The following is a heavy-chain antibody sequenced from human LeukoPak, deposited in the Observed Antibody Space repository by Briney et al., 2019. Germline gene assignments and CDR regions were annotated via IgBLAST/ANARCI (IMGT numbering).Heavy chain of an antibody. Sequence: SETLSLTCAVYGGSFSGYYWSWIRQPPGKGLEWIGEINHSGSTNYNPSLKSRVTISVDTSKNQFSLKLSSVTAADTAVYYCARGGGLVDTAMDYWGQGTLVTVSS. V-gene: IGHV4-34*01. CDR2: INHSGST. CDR1: GGSFSGYY. CDR3: ARGGGLVDTAMDY. J-gene: IGHJ4*02. D-gene: IGHD5-18*01.